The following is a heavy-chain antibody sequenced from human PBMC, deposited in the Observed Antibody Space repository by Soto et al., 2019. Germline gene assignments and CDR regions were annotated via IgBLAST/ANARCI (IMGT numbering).Heavy chain of an antibody. CDR3: AREGYYDSSGYYDGYYYYGMDV. D-gene: IGHD3-22*01. J-gene: IGHJ6*02. CDR2: IIPIFGTA. CDR1: GGTISSYA. Sequence: GASVKVSCKASGGTISSYAISWVRQAPGQGLEWMGGIIPIFGTANYAQKFQGRVTITADESTSTAYMELSSLRSEDTAVYYCAREGYYDSSGYYDGYYYYGMDVWGQGTTVTVSS. V-gene: IGHV1-69*13.